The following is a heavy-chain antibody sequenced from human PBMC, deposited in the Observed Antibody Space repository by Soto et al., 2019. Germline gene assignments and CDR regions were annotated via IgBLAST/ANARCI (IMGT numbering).Heavy chain of an antibody. CDR1: GYSFTSYW. CDR3: ARQEVVVVPAARYYFDY. D-gene: IGHD2-2*01. V-gene: IGHV5-10-1*01. CDR2: IDPSDSYT. J-gene: IGHJ4*02. Sequence: PGESLKISCKGSGYSFTSYWISWVRQMPGKGLEWMGRIDPSDSYTNYSPSFQGHVTISADKSISTAYLQWSSLKASDTAMYYCARQEVVVVPAARYYFDYWGQGTLVTV.